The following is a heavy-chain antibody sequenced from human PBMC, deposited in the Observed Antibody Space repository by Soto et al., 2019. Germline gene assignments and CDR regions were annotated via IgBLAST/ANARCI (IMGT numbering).Heavy chain of an antibody. CDR3: SRRAPEGFDP. J-gene: IGHJ5*02. Sequence: SETLSLTCAVSGGSIGTSAYYWGWIRQAPGKGLEWIGSINHSGNTYLSPSLKDRVTMSVDMSKNSFSLKLRSATAADTGLYYCSRRAPEGFDPWGQGTLVTVSS. CDR1: GGSIGTSAYY. CDR2: INHSGNT. V-gene: IGHV4-39*01.